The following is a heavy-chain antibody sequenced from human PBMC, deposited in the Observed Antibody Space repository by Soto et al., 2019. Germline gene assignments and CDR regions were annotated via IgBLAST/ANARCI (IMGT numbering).Heavy chain of an antibody. CDR3: ARQDSSGWYGIDY. D-gene: IGHD6-19*01. Sequence: GGSLRLSCAASGFTFSSYWMSWVRQAPGKGLEWVANIKQDGSEKYYVDSVKGRFTISRDNAKNSLYLQMNSLRAEDKAVYYCARQDSSGWYGIDYWGQGTLVTVSS. CDR2: IKQDGSEK. J-gene: IGHJ4*02. V-gene: IGHV3-7*01. CDR1: GFTFSSYW.